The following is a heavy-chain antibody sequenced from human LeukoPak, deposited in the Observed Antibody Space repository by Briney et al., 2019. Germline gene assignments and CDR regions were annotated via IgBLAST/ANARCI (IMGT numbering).Heavy chain of an antibody. D-gene: IGHD2/OR15-2a*01. Sequence: GRSLRLSCAASGFTFSTYWMTWVRQAPRKGLEWVANINQDGTEKNYVDSVKGRFTISRDNAKNSLYLQMNSLRAEDTAVYYCARNMGDYWGQGTLVTVSS. CDR1: GFTFSTYW. CDR3: ARNMGDY. J-gene: IGHJ4*02. CDR2: INQDGTEK. V-gene: IGHV3-7*04.